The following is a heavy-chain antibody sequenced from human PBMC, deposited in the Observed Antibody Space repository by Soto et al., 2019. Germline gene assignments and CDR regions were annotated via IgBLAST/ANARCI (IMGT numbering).Heavy chain of an antibody. D-gene: IGHD2-15*01. CDR1: VFSLSNVRMG. Sequence: HVTLKESGPVLVTPTETLTLTCTVSVFSLSNVRMGVSWIRQPPGTAPEWLAHMFSNDEKSISTSLKSRLTISKDTSKSQVVLTLTNMDPADTATYYCTRIRAEMSLRIEFYFDVWGQGTLVTVSS. J-gene: IGHJ4*02. CDR2: MFSNDEK. V-gene: IGHV2-26*01. CDR3: TRIRAEMSLRIEFYFDV.